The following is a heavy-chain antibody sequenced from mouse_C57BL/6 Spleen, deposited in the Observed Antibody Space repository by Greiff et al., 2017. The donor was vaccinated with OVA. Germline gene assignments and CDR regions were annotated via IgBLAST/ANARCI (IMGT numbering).Heavy chain of an antibody. CDR1: GYTFTSYD. V-gene: IGHV1-85*01. J-gene: IGHJ2*01. Sequence: QVQLKESGPELVKPGASVKLSCKASGYTFTSYDINWVKLRPGQGLEWIGWIYPRDGSTKYNEKFKGKATLTVDTSSSTAYMELHSLTSEDSAVDFGARPYDGSSWNYFDYWGQGTTLTVSS. D-gene: IGHD1-1*01. CDR2: IYPRDGST. CDR3: ARPYDGSSWNYFDY.